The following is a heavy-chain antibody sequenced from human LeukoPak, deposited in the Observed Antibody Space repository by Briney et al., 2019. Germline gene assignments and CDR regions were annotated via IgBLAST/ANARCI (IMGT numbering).Heavy chain of an antibody. Sequence: ASVKVSCKASGYTFTSYDINWVRQATGQGLEGRGWMNPNSGNTGYAQKFQGRVTMTRTTSISTTYMELSSLRSEDTAVYYCATGLYVENWNGTFDYWGQGTLVTVSS. CDR2: MNPNSGNT. J-gene: IGHJ4*02. V-gene: IGHV1-8*01. D-gene: IGHD1-1*01. CDR3: ATGLYVENWNGTFDY. CDR1: GYTFTSYD.